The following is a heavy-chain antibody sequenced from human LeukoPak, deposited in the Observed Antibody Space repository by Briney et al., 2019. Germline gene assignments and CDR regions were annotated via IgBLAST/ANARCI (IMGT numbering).Heavy chain of an antibody. J-gene: IGHJ4*02. CDR1: GGSISSYY. V-gene: IGHV4-59*01. CDR3: ARYSSGWIDY. Sequence: SETLSLTCSVSGGSISSYYWSWIRQRPGKGLEWIGSIYNSGSTNYNPSLKSRLTISVDTSKNQFSLRLTSVTAADTATYYCARYSSGWIDYWGQGTLVTVSS. CDR2: IYNSGST. D-gene: IGHD6-19*01.